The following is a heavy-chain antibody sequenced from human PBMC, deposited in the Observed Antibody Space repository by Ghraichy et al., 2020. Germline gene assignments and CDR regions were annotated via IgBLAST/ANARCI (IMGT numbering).Heavy chain of an antibody. D-gene: IGHD5-24*01. J-gene: IGHJ6*02. CDR2: ISGSSNTI. CDR3: ARDRQPSRYIGMDV. CDR1: GFTFSDHY. Sequence: SLNISCAASGFTFSDHYMSWVRQAPGKGLEWLSYISGSSNTIFYADSVKGRFTISRDNAKNSLHLQMNSLRAEDSAIYYCARDRQPSRYIGMDVWGQGTTVIVS. V-gene: IGHV3-11*01.